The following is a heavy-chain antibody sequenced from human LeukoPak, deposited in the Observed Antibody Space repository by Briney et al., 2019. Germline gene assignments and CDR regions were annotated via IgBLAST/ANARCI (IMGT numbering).Heavy chain of an antibody. CDR3: ARAGHYFDY. CDR1: GFTFSSYW. J-gene: IGHJ4*02. Sequence: PGGSLRLSCAAYGFTFSSYWMSWVRQAPGKGLEWVANIKQDGSEKYYVDSVKGRFTISRDNAKNSLYLQMNSLRAEDTAVYYCARAGHYFDYWGQGTLVTVSS. V-gene: IGHV3-7*01. CDR2: IKQDGSEK. D-gene: IGHD1-14*01.